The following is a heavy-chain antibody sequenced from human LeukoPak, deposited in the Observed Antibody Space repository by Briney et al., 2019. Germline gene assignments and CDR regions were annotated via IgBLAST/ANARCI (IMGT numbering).Heavy chain of an antibody. CDR1: GGSISSGDYY. CDR2: IYYSGST. Sequence: SQTLSLTCTVSGGSISSGDYYWSWIRQPPGKGLEWIGYIYYSGSTYYNPSLKSRVTISVDTSKNQFSLELSSVTAADTAVYYCARGSGSRLSWFDPWGQGTLVTVSS. CDR3: ARGSGSRLSWFDP. V-gene: IGHV4-30-4*01. D-gene: IGHD2-2*01. J-gene: IGHJ5*02.